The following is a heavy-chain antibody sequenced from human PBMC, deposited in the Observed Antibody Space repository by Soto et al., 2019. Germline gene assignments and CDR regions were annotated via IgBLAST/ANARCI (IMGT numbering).Heavy chain of an antibody. D-gene: IGHD6-6*01. J-gene: IGHJ4*02. V-gene: IGHV3-48*03. CDR1: GFTFSNYE. CDR2: ISDTGGTE. CDR3: AREYSDSSFFDC. Sequence: EVPLVESGGDLVQPGGSLRLTCAASGFTFSNYEMNWVRQAPGKGLEWVSYISDTGGTEYYAESVKGRFTISRDNAKNSLYLQMNSLGAEDTAVYYCAREYSDSSFFDCWGQGTLVTVSS.